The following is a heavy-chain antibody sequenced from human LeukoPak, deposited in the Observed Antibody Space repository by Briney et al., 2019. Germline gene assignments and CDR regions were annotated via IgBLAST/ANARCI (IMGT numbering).Heavy chain of an antibody. CDR3: ARVAAANDY. Sequence: GGSLRLSCAASGFTFSSYWMSWVRQPPGKGLEWVATIKQDGSEKHYVDSVKGRLTISRDNAKNSLYVQMNSLRAEDTAVYYCARVAAANDYWGQGTLVTVSS. J-gene: IGHJ4*02. CDR2: IKQDGSEK. V-gene: IGHV3-7*01. D-gene: IGHD6-13*01. CDR1: GFTFSSYW.